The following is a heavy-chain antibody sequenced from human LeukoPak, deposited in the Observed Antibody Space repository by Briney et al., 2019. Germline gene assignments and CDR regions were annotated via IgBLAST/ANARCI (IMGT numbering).Heavy chain of an antibody. CDR1: GYTFTGYY. CDR2: INPNSGGT. Sequence: GASVKVSCKASGYTFTGYYMHWVRQAPGQGLEWMGWINPNSGGTNYAQKFQGRVTMTRDKSISTAYMELSRLRSDDTAVYYCARALSITIFGVADYAFDIWGQGTMVTVSS. CDR3: ARALSITIFGVADYAFDI. J-gene: IGHJ3*02. V-gene: IGHV1-2*02. D-gene: IGHD3-3*01.